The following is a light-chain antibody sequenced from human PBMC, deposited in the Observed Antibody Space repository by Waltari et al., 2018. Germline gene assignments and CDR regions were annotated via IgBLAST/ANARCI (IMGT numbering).Light chain of an antibody. CDR3: QQSYRDVGFR. CDR2: STS. CDR1: QRISSY. J-gene: IGKJ2*03. Sequence: DIQMTQSPSSLSASVGDRVTITCRAAQRISSYLNWYQVKPGKAPNHLIYSTSTLQNGAPSRFIGSGAGTQFTLTISGLQPEEFATYYCQQSYRDVGFRFGQGTKLEL. V-gene: IGKV1-39*01.